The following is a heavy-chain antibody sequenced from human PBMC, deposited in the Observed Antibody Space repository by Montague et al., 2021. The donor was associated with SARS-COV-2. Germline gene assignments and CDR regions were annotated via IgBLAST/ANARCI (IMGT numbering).Heavy chain of an antibody. CDR1: GFTFSSYE. CDR3: SRMYAVLRLFPGHGAHMDV. J-gene: IGHJ6*03. CDR2: ISSSGSTI. D-gene: IGHD3-3*01. V-gene: IGHV3-48*03. Sequence: SLRLSCAASGFTFSSYEMNWVRQAPGKGLEWVSYISSSGSTIYYSDSVKGRFTIFRDNAKNSLYLQMNSLRAKDTAVYYCSRMYAVLRLFPGHGAHMDVWGKGTTVTVSS.